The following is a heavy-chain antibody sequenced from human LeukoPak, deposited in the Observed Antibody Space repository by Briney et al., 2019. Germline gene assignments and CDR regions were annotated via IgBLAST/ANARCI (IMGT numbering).Heavy chain of an antibody. CDR1: GFTFDDYA. CDR3: AKDKGGGSPLDYFDY. D-gene: IGHD1-26*01. J-gene: IGHJ4*02. V-gene: IGHV3-43D*03. CDR2: ISWDGGST. Sequence: AGGSLRLSCAASGFTFDDYAMHWVRQAPGKGLEWVSLISWDGGSTYYADSVKGRFTISRDNSKNSLYLQMNGLRAEDTALYYCAKDKGGGSPLDYFDYWGQGTLVTVSS.